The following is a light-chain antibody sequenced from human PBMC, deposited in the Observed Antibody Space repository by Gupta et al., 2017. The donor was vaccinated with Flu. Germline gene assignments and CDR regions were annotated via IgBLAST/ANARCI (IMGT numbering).Light chain of an antibody. Sequence: DIQMTQSPSSLSASVGDRVTITCRASQSISSYLNWYQQKPGKAPKLLIYAASSLQSGVPSRFSGSGSGTDFTLTISSLQPEDFATYYCQQSYSTPRASPFGQGTKLEIK. J-gene: IGKJ2*01. CDR1: QSISSY. CDR3: QQSYSTPRASP. V-gene: IGKV1-39*01. CDR2: AAS.